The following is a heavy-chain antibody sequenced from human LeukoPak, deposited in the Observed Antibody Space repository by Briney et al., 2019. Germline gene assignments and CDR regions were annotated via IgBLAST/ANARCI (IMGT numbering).Heavy chain of an antibody. CDR1: GGXISSYY. V-gene: IGHV4-4*07. CDR3: AREGGYGDYIPVLFFDY. Sequence: SETLSLTCSVSGGXISSYYWSWIRQPAGKGLEWSGRIYTSGSTNYNPSLKSRVTMSVDTSKNQFSLKLSSVTAADTAVYYCAREGGYGDYIPVLFFDYWGQGTLVTVSS. CDR2: IYTSGST. J-gene: IGHJ4*02. D-gene: IGHD4-17*01.